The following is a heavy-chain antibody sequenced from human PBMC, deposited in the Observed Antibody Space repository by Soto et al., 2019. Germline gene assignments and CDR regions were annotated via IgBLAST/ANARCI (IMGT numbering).Heavy chain of an antibody. Sequence: GGSLRLSCAASGLTCSTYAMHWVRQAPGKGLEWVSLISYDGSKKYFADSVKGRFTISRDSSKNTLYLQMNSLRSEDTATYYCARDHHYDSSGYHPFGYYFDYWGQGTLVTVSS. CDR1: GLTCSTYA. J-gene: IGHJ4*02. D-gene: IGHD3-22*01. V-gene: IGHV3-30-3*01. CDR3: ARDHHYDSSGYHPFGYYFDY. CDR2: ISYDGSKK.